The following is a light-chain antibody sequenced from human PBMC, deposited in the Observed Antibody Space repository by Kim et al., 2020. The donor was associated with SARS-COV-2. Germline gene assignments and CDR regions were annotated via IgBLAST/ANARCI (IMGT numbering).Light chain of an antibody. CDR3: SSWDRDSTGNLYL. J-gene: IGLJ1*01. CDR1: SLRNYY. Sequence: SSELTQDPAVSVALGQTVRITCQGDSLRNYYASWYQQKPGQAPVLVMYDKKERPSGIPDRFSWSSSGNTASLTITGAQAADEADYYCSSWDRDSTGNLYLFGTGPKVTVL. CDR2: DKK. V-gene: IGLV3-19*01.